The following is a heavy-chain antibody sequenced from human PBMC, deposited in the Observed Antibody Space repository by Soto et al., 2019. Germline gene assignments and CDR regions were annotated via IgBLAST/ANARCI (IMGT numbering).Heavy chain of an antibody. D-gene: IGHD6-6*01. V-gene: IGHV1-69*06. CDR3: ARPTKHNIAARPGWFDP. CDR1: GGTFSSYA. Sequence: SGRVSCNASGGTFSSYAISWVRQAPGQGLEWMGGIIPIFGTANYAQKFQGRVTITADKSTSTAYMELSSLRSEDTAVYYCARPTKHNIAARPGWFDPRGQLSQVTV. J-gene: IGHJ5*02. CDR2: IIPIFGTA.